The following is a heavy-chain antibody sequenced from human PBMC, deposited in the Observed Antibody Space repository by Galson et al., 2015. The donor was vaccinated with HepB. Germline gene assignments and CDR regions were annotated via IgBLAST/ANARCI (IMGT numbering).Heavy chain of an antibody. D-gene: IGHD3-22*01. CDR2: IWYDGSST. V-gene: IGHV3-33*01. CDR3: ARAHITMMTGYFDS. J-gene: IGHJ4*02. Sequence: SLRLSCATSGFTFSTYGMHWVRQAPGKGLEWLAGIWYDGSSTFYGDSVKGRFTISRENSKNTLYLQMNSLTADGTAVYYCARAHITMMTGYFDSWGQGTLVTVSS. CDR1: GFTFSTYG.